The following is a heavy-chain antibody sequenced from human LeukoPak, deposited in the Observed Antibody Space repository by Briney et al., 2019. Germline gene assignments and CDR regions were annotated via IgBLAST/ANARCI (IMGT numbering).Heavy chain of an antibody. CDR3: ARDVSTDNWFDP. CDR1: GGSISSGSYY. CDR2: IYTSGST. Sequence: SQTLSLTCTVSGGSISSGSYYWSWTRQPAGKGLEWIGRIYTSGSTNYNPSLKSRVTISVDTSKNQFSLKLSSVTAADTAVYYCARDVSTDNWFDPWGQGTLVTVSS. V-gene: IGHV4-61*02. D-gene: IGHD2/OR15-2a*01. J-gene: IGHJ5*02.